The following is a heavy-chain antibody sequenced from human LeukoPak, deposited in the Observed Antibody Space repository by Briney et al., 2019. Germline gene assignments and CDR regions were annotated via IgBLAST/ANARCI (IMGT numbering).Heavy chain of an antibody. J-gene: IGHJ4*02. CDR3: ARLPLEYCSGGSCYSGYFDY. CDR1: GGSISSRSYY. D-gene: IGHD2-15*01. V-gene: IGHV4-39*01. Sequence: SETLSLTCTVSGGSISSRSYYWGWIRQPPGTGLEWIGSIYYSGSTYYNPSLKSRVTISVDTSKNQFSLKLSSVTAAEMAMYYCARLPLEYCSGGSCYSGYFDYWGQGTLVTVSS. CDR2: IYYSGST.